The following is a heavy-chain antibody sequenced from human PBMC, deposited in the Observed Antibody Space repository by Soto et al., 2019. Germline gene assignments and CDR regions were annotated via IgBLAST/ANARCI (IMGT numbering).Heavy chain of an antibody. CDR3: ARGVTMIVVDYYGMDV. CDR2: ISSSSTI. V-gene: IGHV3-48*02. Sequence: GGSLRLSCAASVFTFSSYSMNWVRQAPGKGLEWVSYISSSSTIYYADSVKGRFTISRDNAKNSLYLQMNSLRDEDTAVYYCARGVTMIVVDYYGMDVWGQGTTVTVSS. CDR1: VFTFSSYS. D-gene: IGHD3-22*01. J-gene: IGHJ6*02.